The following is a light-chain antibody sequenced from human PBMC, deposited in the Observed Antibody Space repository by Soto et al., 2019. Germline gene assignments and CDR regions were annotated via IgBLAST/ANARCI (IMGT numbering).Light chain of an antibody. CDR1: QSVSSN. J-gene: IGKJ1*01. Sequence: EIVMTQSPATLSVSPGERATFSCRASQSVSSNLAWYEQKPGRAPRLLIYGASIRATGIPARFSGSGSGTEFTLTISTLQSEDFAIYYCQHYDRWPPWPVGQGTKVDIE. CDR3: QHYDRWPPWP. CDR2: GAS. V-gene: IGKV3-15*01.